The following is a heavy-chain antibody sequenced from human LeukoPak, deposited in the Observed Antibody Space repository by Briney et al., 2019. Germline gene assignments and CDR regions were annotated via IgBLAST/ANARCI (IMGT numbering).Heavy chain of an antibody. CDR2: IIPIFGTA. J-gene: IGHJ4*02. V-gene: IGHV1-69*13. Sequence: GASVKVSCKASGYTFTSYGISWVRQAPGQGLEWMGGIIPIFGTANYAQKIQGRVTITADESTSTAYMALSSLRSEDTAVYYCASREAIVAPDFAYWGQGTLVTVSS. CDR3: ASREAIVAPDFAY. D-gene: IGHD5-12*01. CDR1: GYTFTSYG.